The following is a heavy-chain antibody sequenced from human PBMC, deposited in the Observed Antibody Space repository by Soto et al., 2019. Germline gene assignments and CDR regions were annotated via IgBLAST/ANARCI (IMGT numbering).Heavy chain of an antibody. CDR1: GYTFTSYA. CDR3: ARAGGGGYNRNWFDP. Sequence: VASVKVSCKASGYTFTSYAMHWVRQAPGQRLEWMGWINAGNGNTKYSQKFQGRVTITRDTSASTAYMELSSLRSEDTAVYYCARAGGGGYNRNWFDPWGQGTLVTVSS. V-gene: IGHV1-3*01. D-gene: IGHD5-12*01. J-gene: IGHJ5*02. CDR2: INAGNGNT.